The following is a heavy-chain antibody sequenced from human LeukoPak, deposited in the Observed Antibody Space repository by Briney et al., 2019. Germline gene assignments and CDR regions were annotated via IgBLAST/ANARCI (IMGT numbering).Heavy chain of an antibody. J-gene: IGHJ4*02. CDR2: IYTTGST. CDR1: GGSINSYY. CDR3: ARQVAVAGKARFDF. V-gene: IGHV4-4*07. D-gene: IGHD6-19*01. Sequence: SETLPLTCTVSGGSINSYYWSWIRQPAGKGLEWIGRIYTTGSTNYNPSLKSRVNMSVDTSKNQFSLKLSSVTAADTAVYYCARQVAVAGKARFDFWGQGSLVTVSS.